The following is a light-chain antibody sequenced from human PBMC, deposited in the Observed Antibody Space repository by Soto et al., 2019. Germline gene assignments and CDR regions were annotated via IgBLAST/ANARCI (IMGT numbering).Light chain of an antibody. J-gene: IGKJ4*01. CDR2: GAS. CDR3: QQTNSFPLT. Sequence: DIQMTQSPASVSASVGDRVTITCRASQGISNWLAWYQQKPGKAPNLLIYGASSLQSGVPLRFSGSGSGTDFTLTISSPQPEDFATYYCQQTNSFPLTFGGGTKVEIK. V-gene: IGKV1D-12*01. CDR1: QGISNW.